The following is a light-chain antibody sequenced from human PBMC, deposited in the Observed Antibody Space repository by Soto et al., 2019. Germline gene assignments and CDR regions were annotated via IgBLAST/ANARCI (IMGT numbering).Light chain of an antibody. Sequence: DIQMTQSPSSLSASVGDRVTITCRASQSISSYLNWYQQKPGKAPKLLIYKASSLESGVPSRFSGSGSGTHFTFTISSLQPEDTATYYCQQYDNLPLTFGPGTKVDI. CDR2: KAS. V-gene: IGKV1-33*01. J-gene: IGKJ3*01. CDR3: QQYDNLPLT. CDR1: QSISSY.